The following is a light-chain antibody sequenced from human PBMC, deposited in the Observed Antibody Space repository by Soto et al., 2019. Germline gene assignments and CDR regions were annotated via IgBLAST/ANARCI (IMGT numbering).Light chain of an antibody. V-gene: IGKV3-20*01. Sequence: EIVLTQSPGTLSLSPGERVTLSCRASQSVSSSYLAWYQQKLGQAPRLLIYGASSRATGIPDRFSGSRSGIDFTLPISRLEPEDFAVYYCQQYDSSPGTFGQGTKVEIK. CDR1: QSVSSSY. CDR3: QQYDSSPGT. J-gene: IGKJ1*01. CDR2: GAS.